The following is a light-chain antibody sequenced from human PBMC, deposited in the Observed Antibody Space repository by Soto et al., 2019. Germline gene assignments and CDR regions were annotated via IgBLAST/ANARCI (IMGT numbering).Light chain of an antibody. J-gene: IGKJ1*01. Sequence: DIQMTQSPSSLSASVGDRVTITCRASQSISSYLNWYQQKPGKAPNLLIYAASSLQSGGPSRFSGSGSGTDLTLTISSLQPEDFATYYCQESYSTPQTFGQGTKVEIK. CDR3: QESYSTPQT. V-gene: IGKV1-39*01. CDR2: AAS. CDR1: QSISSY.